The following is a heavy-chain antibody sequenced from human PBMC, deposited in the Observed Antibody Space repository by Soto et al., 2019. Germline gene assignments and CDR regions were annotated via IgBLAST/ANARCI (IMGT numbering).Heavy chain of an antibody. CDR3: ARSQGSSTSLEIYYYYYYGMDV. Sequence: QVQLVQSGAEVKKPGSSVKVSCKASGGTFSSYAISWVRQAPGQGLEWMGGIIPISGTANYAQKFQGRVTITADESTSTAYMELSSLRSEYTAVYDCARSQGSSTSLEIYYYYYYGMDVWGQGTTVTVSS. J-gene: IGHJ6*02. D-gene: IGHD2-2*01. V-gene: IGHV1-69*01. CDR2: IIPISGTA. CDR1: GGTFSSYA.